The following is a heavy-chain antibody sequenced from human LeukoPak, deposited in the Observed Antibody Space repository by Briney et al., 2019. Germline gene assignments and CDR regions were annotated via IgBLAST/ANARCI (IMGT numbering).Heavy chain of an antibody. J-gene: IGHJ3*02. CDR3: AKDIGLGYSYGPGAFDI. V-gene: IGHV3-9*01. D-gene: IGHD5-18*01. Sequence: GGSLRLSCAASGFTFDDYAMHWVRQAPGKGLEWVPGISWNSGSIGYADSVKGRFTISRDNAKNSLYLQMNSLRAEDTALYYCAKDIGLGYSYGPGAFDIWGQGTMVTVSS. CDR1: GFTFDDYA. CDR2: ISWNSGSI.